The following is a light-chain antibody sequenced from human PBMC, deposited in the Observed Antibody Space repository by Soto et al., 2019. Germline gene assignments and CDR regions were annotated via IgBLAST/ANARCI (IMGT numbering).Light chain of an antibody. CDR2: KAS. V-gene: IGKV1-5*03. J-gene: IGKJ4*01. CDR3: MQSIQLPLT. CDR1: QTISSW. Sequence: DIQMTQSPSSLSGSVIGVGTVTFRASQTISSWLAWYQQKPGKAPRLLIYKASTLKSGVPSRFSGSGSGTDFTLKISRVEAEDVGVYYCMQSIQLPLTFGGGTKVDIK.